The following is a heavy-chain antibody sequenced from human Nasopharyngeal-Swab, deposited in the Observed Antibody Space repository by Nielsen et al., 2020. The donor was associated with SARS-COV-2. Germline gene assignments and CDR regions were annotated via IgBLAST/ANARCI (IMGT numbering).Heavy chain of an antibody. CDR1: GFTFSSYE. CDR2: ISSSGSTI. J-gene: IGHJ4*02. Sequence: GESLKISCAASGFTFSSYEMNWVRQAPGKGLEWISYISSSGSTIYYADSVKGRFTISRDDAKNSLFLQMNSLRAEDTAVYYCASPLPLDYWGRGTLVTVSS. CDR3: ASPLPLDY. V-gene: IGHV3-48*03.